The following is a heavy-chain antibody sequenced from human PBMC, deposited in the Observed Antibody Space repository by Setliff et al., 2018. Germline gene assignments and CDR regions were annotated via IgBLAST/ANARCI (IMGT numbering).Heavy chain of an antibody. V-gene: IGHV5-51*01. CDR2: IYPGDSDT. CDR1: GYIFTNYW. D-gene: IGHD2-15*01. J-gene: IGHJ3*01. CDR3: VRPSAGYSRPFDV. Sequence: GESLKISCKASGYIFTNYWIGWVRQMPGKGLEWMGVIYPGDSDTRYSPSFQGQVTISVDTSISTAYLQWSTLQASDTAMYYCVRPSAGYSRPFDVWGQGTMVTVSS.